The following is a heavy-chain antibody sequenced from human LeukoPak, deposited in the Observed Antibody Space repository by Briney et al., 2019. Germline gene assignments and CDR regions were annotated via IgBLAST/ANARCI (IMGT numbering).Heavy chain of an antibody. Sequence: ASVKVSRKASGYTFINNWMHWVRQAPGQGLEWIGLINPTGTGTLYAQKFQGRVTMTRDMSTSTDYMELSSLRSEDTAVYYCARDNSVGDIAWWFDPWGQGTLVTVSS. CDR1: GYTFINNW. CDR3: ARDNSVGDIAWWFDP. V-gene: IGHV1-46*01. CDR2: INPTGTGT. J-gene: IGHJ5*02. D-gene: IGHD3-10*01.